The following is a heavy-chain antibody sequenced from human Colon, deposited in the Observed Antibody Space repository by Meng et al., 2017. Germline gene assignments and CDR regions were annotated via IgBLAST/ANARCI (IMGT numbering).Heavy chain of an antibody. CDR3: ARVLLGVRGVCDTFDL. J-gene: IGHJ3*01. D-gene: IGHD3-10*01. V-gene: IGHV5-51*01. CDR2: IYRAYSATI. CDR1: GYSFINYC. Sequence: GESLKISCQGSGYSFINYCIAWVRHMPGKGLEWMGSIYRAYSATIRYSPSFQGQVTISVDNSIQIAFLQLNDLKASDTAMYYCARVLLGVRGVCDTFDLWGPGTKVTVSS.